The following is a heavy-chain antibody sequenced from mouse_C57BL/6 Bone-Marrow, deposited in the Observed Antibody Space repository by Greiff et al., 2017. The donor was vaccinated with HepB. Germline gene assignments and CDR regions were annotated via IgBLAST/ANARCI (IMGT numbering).Heavy chain of an antibody. Sequence: EVNVVESGGGLVQPKGSLKLSCAASGFSFNTYAMNWVRQAPGKGLEWVARIRSKSNNYATYYADSVKDRFTISRDDSESMLYLQMNNLKTEDTAMYYCVRHDNYYDVWGTGTTVTVSS. CDR1: GFSFNTYA. V-gene: IGHV10-1*01. D-gene: IGHD1-1*01. CDR2: IRSKSNNYAT. J-gene: IGHJ1*03. CDR3: VRHDNYYDV.